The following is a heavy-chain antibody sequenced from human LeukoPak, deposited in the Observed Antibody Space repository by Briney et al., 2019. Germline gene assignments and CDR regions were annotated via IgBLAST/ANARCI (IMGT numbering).Heavy chain of an antibody. CDR2: TSAYNGHT. D-gene: IGHD2-2*01. Sequence: ASVKVSCKTSGYTFSSYVISWVRQAPGQGLEWMGWTSAYNGHTKYAQELQGRATMTTDTSTSTAYMELRSLRTDDTAVYYCARSSRYCSSVSCYLFDPWGQGTLVTVSS. CDR3: ARSSRYCSSVSCYLFDP. J-gene: IGHJ5*02. CDR1: GYTFSSYV. V-gene: IGHV1-18*01.